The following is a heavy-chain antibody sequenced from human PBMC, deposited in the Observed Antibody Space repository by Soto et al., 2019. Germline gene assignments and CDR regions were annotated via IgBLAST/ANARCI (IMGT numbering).Heavy chain of an antibody. CDR1: GGSITAGNYV. J-gene: IGHJ6*02. D-gene: IGHD2-15*01. V-gene: IGHV4-30-4*01. Sequence: QVQLQESGPGLVKPSQTLSLTCTVSGGSITAGNYVLTWIRQSPGKGLEWIGYISYSGTYYNPSLKSRLTISIDTSKNQLSLQVTSVTAADTAVYSCATRSATFCFSGMDVWGQWTTVIVSS. CDR3: ATRSATFCFSGMDV. CDR2: ISYSGT.